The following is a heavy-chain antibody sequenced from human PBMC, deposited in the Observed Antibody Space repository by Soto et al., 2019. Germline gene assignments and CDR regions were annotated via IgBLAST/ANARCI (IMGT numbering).Heavy chain of an antibody. CDR3: ARATQGGWSTYYYYYGMDV. V-gene: IGHV3-23*01. J-gene: IGHJ6*02. Sequence: PXECLRLSCAASGFTFSSYAMSWVRQAPGKGLEWVSAISGSGGSTYYADSVKGRFTISRDNSKNTLYLQMNSLRAEDTAVYYCARATQGGWSTYYYYYGMDVWGQGTTVTVSS. D-gene: IGHD2-15*01. CDR1: GFTFSSYA. CDR2: ISGSGGST.